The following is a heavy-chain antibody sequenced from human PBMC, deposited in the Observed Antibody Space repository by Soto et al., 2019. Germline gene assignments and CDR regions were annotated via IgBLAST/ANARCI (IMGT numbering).Heavy chain of an antibody. CDR1: GYTFTSYA. V-gene: IGHV1-3*01. Sequence: QVQLVQSGAEVKKPGASVKDSCKASGYTFTSYAMHWVRQAPGQRLEWMGWINAGNGNTKYSQKFQGRVTITRDTSASTAYTELSSLRSEDTAVYYCARGPGGPDGPGDYWGQGTLVTVSS. CDR3: ARGPGGPDGPGDY. D-gene: IGHD2-15*01. J-gene: IGHJ4*02. CDR2: INAGNGNT.